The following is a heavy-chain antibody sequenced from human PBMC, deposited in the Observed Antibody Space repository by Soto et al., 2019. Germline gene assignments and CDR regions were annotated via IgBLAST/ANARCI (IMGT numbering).Heavy chain of an antibody. D-gene: IGHD4-17*01. CDR1: GFSLSTSGVS. CDR2: IDWDEDQ. V-gene: IGHV2-70*01. CDR3: ERTGRTTGSDY. J-gene: IGHJ4*02. Sequence: SGPTLVNPTQTLTLTCTFSGFSLSTSGVSVSWIRQPPGKALEWLALIDWDEDQYYSTSLKTRLTISKETSKNQVVLTMTNMDPVDTATYYCERTGRTTGSDYWGQGTRVTVSS.